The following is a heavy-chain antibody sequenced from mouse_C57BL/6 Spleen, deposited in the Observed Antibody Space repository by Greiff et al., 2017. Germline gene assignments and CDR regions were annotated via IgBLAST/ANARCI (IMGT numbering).Heavy chain of an antibody. Sequence: QVQLQQPGAELVKPGASVKLSCKASGYTFTSYWMHWVKQRPGQGLEWIGMIHPNSGSTNYNEKFKSKATLTVDKSSSTAYMQLSSLTSEDSAVXYCARVTTVVAYYIDYWGQGTTLTVSS. D-gene: IGHD1-1*01. CDR3: ARVTTVVAYYIDY. V-gene: IGHV1-64*01. J-gene: IGHJ2*01. CDR2: IHPNSGST. CDR1: GYTFTSYW.